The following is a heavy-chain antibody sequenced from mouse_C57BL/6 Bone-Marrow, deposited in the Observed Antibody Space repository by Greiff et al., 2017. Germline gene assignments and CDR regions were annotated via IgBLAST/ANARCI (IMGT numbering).Heavy chain of an antibody. J-gene: IGHJ2*01. CDR1: GYTFTSYG. CDR3: AREIDYYYGSRGY. D-gene: IGHD1-1*01. CDR2: IHPRSGNT. Sequence: VKLMESGAELARPGASVKLSCKASGYTFTSYGISWVKQRTGQGLEWIGEIHPRSGNTYYNEKFKGKATLTADKSSSTAYMELRSLTSEDSAVYVCAREIDYYYGSRGYWGQGTTLTVSS. V-gene: IGHV1-81*01.